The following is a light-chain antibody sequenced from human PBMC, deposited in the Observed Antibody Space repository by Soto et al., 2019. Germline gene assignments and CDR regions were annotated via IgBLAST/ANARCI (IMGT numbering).Light chain of an antibody. CDR3: QQRTGVLS. CDR1: QSVSTN. CDR2: DAF. V-gene: IGKV3-11*01. J-gene: IGKJ4*01. Sequence: DIVLTQSPATLSLSPGERATLSCRASQSVSTNLAWYRQKPGQTPRLLIYDAFKRATGIPARFSGSGSGTDFTLTISSLEPEDFAVYYCQQRTGVLSFGGGTRVEIK.